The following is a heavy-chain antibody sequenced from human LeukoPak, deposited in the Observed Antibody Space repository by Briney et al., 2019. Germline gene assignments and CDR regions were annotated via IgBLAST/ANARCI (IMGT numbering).Heavy chain of an antibody. V-gene: IGHV6-1*01. D-gene: IGHD1-1*01. CDR3: ARWLEPHSYTAD. J-gene: IGHJ4*02. CDR1: GDSVSSNSAT. CDR2: TYYSSKWYN. Sequence: SQTLSLTCAISGDSVSSNSATWNWIRQSPSRGLEWLGRTYYSSKWYNDDAVAVKSRITINPDTTKYQFSLQLNSVTAEDAADYYRARWLEPHSYTADWGQGSLVTVSS.